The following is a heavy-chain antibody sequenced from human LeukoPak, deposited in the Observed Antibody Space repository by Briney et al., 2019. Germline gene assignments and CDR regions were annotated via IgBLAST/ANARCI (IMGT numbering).Heavy chain of an antibody. CDR3: AKPYLGGGYDTLNWFDP. CDR2: KWYDGSNK. Sequence: GGSLRLSCAASGFTFSSYGMHWVRQAPAKGLEWVAVKWYDGSNKYYADSVKGRFTISRDNSKNTLYLQMNSLRAEDTAVYYCAKPYLGGGYDTLNWFDPWGQGTLVTVSS. V-gene: IGHV3-33*06. J-gene: IGHJ5*02. CDR1: GFTFSSYG. D-gene: IGHD3-22*01.